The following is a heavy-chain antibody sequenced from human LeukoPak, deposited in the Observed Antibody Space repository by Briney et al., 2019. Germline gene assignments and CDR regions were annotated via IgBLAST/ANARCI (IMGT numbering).Heavy chain of an antibody. Sequence: GGSLRLSCAASGFTFSSYAMSWVRQAPGKGLEWVSGISGSGGSTYYADSVKGRFTISRDNSGTTLYLQMNSLRAEDTAVYYCARTPKLAVTGIVDYWGQGTLVTVSS. CDR2: ISGSGGST. CDR1: GFTFSSYA. CDR3: ARTPKLAVTGIVDY. V-gene: IGHV3-23*01. J-gene: IGHJ4*02. D-gene: IGHD6-19*01.